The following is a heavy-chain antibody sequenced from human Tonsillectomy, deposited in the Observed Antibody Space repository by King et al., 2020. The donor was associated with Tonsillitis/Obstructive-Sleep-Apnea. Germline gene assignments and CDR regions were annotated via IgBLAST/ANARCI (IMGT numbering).Heavy chain of an antibody. J-gene: IGHJ4*02. D-gene: IGHD5-12*01. CDR2: LSYDGINT. CDR1: GFTFSNYP. CDR3: ARDHVANIVGTFPGDY. V-gene: IGHV3-30*01. Sequence: QLVQSGGGVVQPGRSLRLSCAASGFTFSNYPMHWVRQPPGRGLEWVALLSYDGINTYYADSVKGRFTISRDNSKNTLFLQMNGLRADDTAVYFCARDHVANIVGTFPGDYWGQGTLVTVSS.